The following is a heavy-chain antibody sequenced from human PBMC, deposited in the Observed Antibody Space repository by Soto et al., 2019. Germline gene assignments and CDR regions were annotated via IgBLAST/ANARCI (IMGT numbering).Heavy chain of an antibody. V-gene: IGHV3-15*01. D-gene: IGHD6-6*01. CDR3: TTDQYSSSSRYYYGMDV. J-gene: IGHJ6*02. CDR2: IKSKTDGGTT. Sequence: GGSLRLSCAASGFTFSNAWMSWVRQAPGKGLEWVGRIKSKTDGGTTDYAAPVKGRFTISRDDSKNTLYLQMNSLKTEDTAVYHCTTDQYSSSSRYYYGMDVWGQGTTVTVSS. CDR1: GFTFSNAW.